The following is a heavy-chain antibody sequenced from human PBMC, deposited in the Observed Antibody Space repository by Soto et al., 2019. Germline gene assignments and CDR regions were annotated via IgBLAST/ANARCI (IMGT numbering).Heavy chain of an antibody. CDR1: GFIFGSFA. D-gene: IGHD2-2*02. Sequence: HPGGSLRLSCAASGFIFGSFAMSWVRQAPGKGLEWVSAISGSGGSTYYADSVKGRFTISRDNSKNTLYLQMNSLRAEDTAVYYCAKGELGYCSSTSCYTYYYYGMDVWGQGTTVTVSS. CDR2: ISGSGGST. J-gene: IGHJ6*02. V-gene: IGHV3-23*01. CDR3: AKGELGYCSSTSCYTYYYYGMDV.